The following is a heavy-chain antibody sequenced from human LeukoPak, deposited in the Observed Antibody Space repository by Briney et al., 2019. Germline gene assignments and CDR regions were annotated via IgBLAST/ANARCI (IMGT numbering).Heavy chain of an antibody. Sequence: SETLSLTCAVYGGSFSGYYWSWIRQPPGKGLEWIGEINHSGSTNYNPSLKSRVTISVDTSKNQFSLKLSSVTAADTAVYYCARGLFMTTYGVRYGMDVWGHGTTVTVSS. D-gene: IGHD3-16*01. CDR2: INHSGST. CDR1: GGSFSGYY. J-gene: IGHJ6*02. V-gene: IGHV4-34*01. CDR3: ARGLFMTTYGVRYGMDV.